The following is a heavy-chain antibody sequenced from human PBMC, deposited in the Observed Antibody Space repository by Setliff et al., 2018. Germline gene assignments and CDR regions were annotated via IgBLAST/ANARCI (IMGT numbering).Heavy chain of an antibody. CDR3: RFWSGYYKNDY. CDR2: INHSGTT. D-gene: IGHD3-3*01. CDR1: GVSFSDYY. V-gene: IGHV4-34*01. J-gene: IGHJ4*02. Sequence: SETLSFTCTVYGVSFSDYYWGWVRQSSGKGLDWIGEINHSGTTNYDPSLEGRISISVDTSKRQFSLKLTSVTAADMAMYYCRFWSGYYKNDYWAQGTLVTVPS.